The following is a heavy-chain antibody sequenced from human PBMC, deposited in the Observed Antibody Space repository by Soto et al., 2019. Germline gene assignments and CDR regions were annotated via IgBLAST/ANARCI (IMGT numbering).Heavy chain of an antibody. Sequence: GGSLRLSCAASGFTFSSYTMNWVRRAPGKGLEWVSLISARGGSTYYADSVKGRFTISRDNSKNTLYLQMNSLRAEDTGVYYCARDPPNDKTQLDYGMDVWGQETAVAVSS. CDR1: GFTFSSYT. V-gene: IGHV3-23*01. J-gene: IGHJ6*02. CDR3: ARDPPNDKTQLDYGMDV. CDR2: ISARGGST. D-gene: IGHD2-2*01.